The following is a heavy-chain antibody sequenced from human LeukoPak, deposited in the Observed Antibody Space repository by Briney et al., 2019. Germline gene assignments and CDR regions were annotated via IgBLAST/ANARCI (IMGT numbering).Heavy chain of an antibody. V-gene: IGHV3-23*01. J-gene: IGHJ6*03. D-gene: IGHD3-3*01. CDR2: ISGSGGST. Sequence: PGGSLRLSCAASGFTFRSYAMTWVRQAPGKGLEWVSGISGSGGSTYYADSVKGRFTISRDNSKNTLYLQMNSLRAEDTAVYYCAKCPYSYNYDFWSGSTYYMDVWGKGTTVTVSS. CDR1: GFTFRSYA. CDR3: AKCPYSYNYDFWSGSTYYMDV.